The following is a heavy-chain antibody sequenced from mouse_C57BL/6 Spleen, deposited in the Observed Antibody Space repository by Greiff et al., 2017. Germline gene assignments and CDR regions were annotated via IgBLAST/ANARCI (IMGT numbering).Heavy chain of an antibody. J-gene: IGHJ2*01. CDR1: GYTFTSYW. CDR2: IYPGSGST. D-gene: IGHD1-1*01. CDR3: AREITTVVADY. Sequence: QVQLQQPGAELVKPGASVKMSCKASGYTFTSYWITWVKPRPGQGLEWIGDIYPGSGSTNYNEKFKSKATLTVDTSSSTAYMQLSSLTSEDSAVYYCAREITTVVADYWGQGTTLTVSS. V-gene: IGHV1-55*01.